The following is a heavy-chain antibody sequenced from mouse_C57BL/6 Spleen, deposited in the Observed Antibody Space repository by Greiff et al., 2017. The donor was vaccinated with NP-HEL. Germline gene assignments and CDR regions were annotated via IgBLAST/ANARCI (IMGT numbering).Heavy chain of an antibody. J-gene: IGHJ2*01. Sequence: VQLQQSGAELVKPGASVKLSCKASGYTFTSYWMQWVKQRPGQGLEWIGEIDPSDSYTNYNQKFKGKATLTVDTSSSTAYMQLSSLTSEDSAVYYCARSGTAQATLDYWGQGTTLTVSS. D-gene: IGHD3-2*02. CDR3: ARSGTAQATLDY. V-gene: IGHV1-50*01. CDR2: IDPSDSYT. CDR1: GYTFTSYW.